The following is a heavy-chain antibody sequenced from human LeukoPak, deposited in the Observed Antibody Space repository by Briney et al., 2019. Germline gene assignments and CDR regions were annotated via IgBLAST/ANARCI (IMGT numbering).Heavy chain of an antibody. CDR2: ISSSSSTI. Sequence: GGSLRLSCAASGFTFSSYSMNWVRQAPGKGLEWVSYISSSSSTIYYADSVKGRFTISRDNAKNSLYLQMNSLRAEDTAVYYCARDLGRAPSARATVTTDWWGGQGTLVTVSS. V-gene: IGHV3-48*04. CDR1: GFTFSSYS. D-gene: IGHD4-17*01. CDR3: ARDLGRAPSARATVTTDWW. J-gene: IGHJ4*02.